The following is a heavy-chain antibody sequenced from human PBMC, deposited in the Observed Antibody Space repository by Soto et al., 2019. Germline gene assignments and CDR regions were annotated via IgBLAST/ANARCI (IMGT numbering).Heavy chain of an antibody. CDR1: GATYSSYA. D-gene: IGHD6-6*01. CDR2: IIPIFGTA. Sequence: GSSVKVCCKASGATYSSYAISWGRQSPGQGLEWMGGIIPIFGTANYAQKFQGRVTIPADESTSTAYMELSSLRSEDTAVYYCAVAPIAARPGYYYYGMDVWGQGTTVTGSS. J-gene: IGHJ6*02. CDR3: AVAPIAARPGYYYYGMDV. V-gene: IGHV1-69*01.